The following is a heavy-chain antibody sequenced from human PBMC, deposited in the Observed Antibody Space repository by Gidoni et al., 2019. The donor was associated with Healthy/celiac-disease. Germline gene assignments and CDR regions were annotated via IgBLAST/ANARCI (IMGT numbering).Heavy chain of an antibody. CDR1: GGSFSGYY. Sequence: QVQLQQWGAGLLKPSETLSLTCAVYGGSFSGYYWSWIRQPPGKGLEWIGEINPRGSTNYTPPHKGRFTISVDTSKTQFSLKLSSGTAADTAVYYCASDSSGSLYAFDIWGKGTMVTVSS. V-gene: IGHV4-34*01. CDR3: ASDSSGSLYAFDI. D-gene: IGHD3-22*01. J-gene: IGHJ3*02. CDR2: INPRGST.